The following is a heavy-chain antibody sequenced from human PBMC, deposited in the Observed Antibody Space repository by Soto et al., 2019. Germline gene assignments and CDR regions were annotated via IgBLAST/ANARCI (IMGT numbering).Heavy chain of an antibody. D-gene: IGHD6-13*01. CDR2: IYYSGST. V-gene: IGHV4-59*08. CDR3: ARQRVIAAAGIFDY. CDR1: GGSISSYY. Sequence: QVQLQESGPGLVKPSETLSLTCTVSGGSISSYYWSWIRQPPGKGLEWIGYIYYSGSTNYNPSLKSRVTISVDTSKNQFSLKLSSVTAADTAVYYCARQRVIAAAGIFDYWGQGTLVTVSS. J-gene: IGHJ4*02.